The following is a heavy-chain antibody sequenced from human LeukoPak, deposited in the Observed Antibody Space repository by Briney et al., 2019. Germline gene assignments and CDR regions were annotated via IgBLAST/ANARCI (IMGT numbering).Heavy chain of an antibody. Sequence: GALRLSCEASGFTFSDFYMTWIRQAPGKGLEWLSNIDDLGTTIWYADSVKGRFTISRDNAKNSVYLQMNGLTAEDTAFYFCARRRYSTSSAVYFDNWGQGTLVTVSS. CDR3: ARRRYSTSSAVYFDN. J-gene: IGHJ4*02. D-gene: IGHD6-6*01. V-gene: IGHV3-11*04. CDR1: GFTFSDFY. CDR2: IDDLGTTI.